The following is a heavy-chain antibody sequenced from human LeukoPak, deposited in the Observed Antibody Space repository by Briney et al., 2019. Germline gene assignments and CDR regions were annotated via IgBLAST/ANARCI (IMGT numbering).Heavy chain of an antibody. D-gene: IGHD2-15*01. CDR2: INPNSGGT. J-gene: IGHJ4*02. CDR1: GYTFTGYY. Sequence: VASVKVSCKASGYTFTGYYMHWVRQAPGQGLEWMGRINPNSGGTNYAQKFQGRVTMTRDTSISTAYMELSRLTSDDTAVYYCAREENCSRGSCYYYWGQGTLVTVSS. CDR3: AREENCSRGSCYYY. V-gene: IGHV1-2*06.